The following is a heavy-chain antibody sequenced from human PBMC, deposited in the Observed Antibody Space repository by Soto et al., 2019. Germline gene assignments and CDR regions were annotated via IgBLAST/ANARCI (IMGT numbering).Heavy chain of an antibody. CDR3: ARPRLQLWSEDAFDI. CDR1: GFTFGASA. J-gene: IGHJ3*02. CDR2: ISYDGSNK. D-gene: IGHD5-18*01. Sequence: PGGSLRLSCAASGFTFGASAMHLVRQAPGKGLEWMAVISYDGSNKYYADSVKGRFTISRDNSKNTLYVQMSSLRAEDTAVYYCARPRLQLWSEDAFDIWGQGTMVTVSS. V-gene: IGHV3-30-3*01.